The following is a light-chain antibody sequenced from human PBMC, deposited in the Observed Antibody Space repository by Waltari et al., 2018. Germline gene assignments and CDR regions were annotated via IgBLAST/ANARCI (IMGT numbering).Light chain of an antibody. Sequence: DIQMTQTQSFLSATIGDSVPVTCQASQNIVNYLNWYQQAPGKAPRLLIYDASNLATGVPSRFSGGGSGTDFSLTITSLHPEDFATYFCQQYENLPYTFGQGTKLQIK. CDR2: DAS. CDR3: QQYENLPYT. V-gene: IGKV1-33*01. CDR1: QNIVNY. J-gene: IGKJ2*01.